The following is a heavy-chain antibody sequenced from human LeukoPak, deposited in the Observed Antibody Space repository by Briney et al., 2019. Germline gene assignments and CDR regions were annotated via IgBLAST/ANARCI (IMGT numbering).Heavy chain of an antibody. CDR2: MNPNSGNT. CDR1: GYTFTSYD. CDR3: ASQLRYFDWPLVFDY. D-gene: IGHD3-9*01. V-gene: IGHV1-8*01. Sequence: ASVKVSCKASGYTFTSYDINWVRQATGQGLEWMGWMNPNSGNTGYAQKFQGRVTMTRDMSTSTVYMELSSLRSEDTAVYYCASQLRYFDWPLVFDYWGQGTLVTVSS. J-gene: IGHJ4*02.